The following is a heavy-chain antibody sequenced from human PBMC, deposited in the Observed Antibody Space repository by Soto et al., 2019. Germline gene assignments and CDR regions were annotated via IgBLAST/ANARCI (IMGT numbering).Heavy chain of an antibody. CDR1: GFTFSDYY. Sequence: QVQLVESGGGLVKPGGSLRLSCAASGFTFSDYYMSWIRQAPGKGLEWVSYISSSSSYTNYADSVKGRFTISRDNAKNSLYLQMNSLRAEDTAVYYCARDRGRTTTITAFDIWGQGTMVTVSS. CDR3: ARDRGRTTTITAFDI. D-gene: IGHD3-16*01. CDR2: ISSSSSYT. J-gene: IGHJ3*02. V-gene: IGHV3-11*05.